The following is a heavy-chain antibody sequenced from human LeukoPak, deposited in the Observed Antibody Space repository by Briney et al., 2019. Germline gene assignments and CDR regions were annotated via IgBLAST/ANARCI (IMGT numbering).Heavy chain of an antibody. V-gene: IGHV1-69*05. CDR2: IIPIFGTA. J-gene: IGHJ5*02. Sequence: ASVKVSCKASGGTFSSYAISWVRQAPGQGLEWMGGIIPIFGTANYAQKFQGRVTITTDGSTSTAYMELRSLRSEDTAVYYCARAYDFWSGSVGAWGQGPLVTVSS. CDR1: GGTFSSYA. D-gene: IGHD3-3*01. CDR3: ARAYDFWSGSVGA.